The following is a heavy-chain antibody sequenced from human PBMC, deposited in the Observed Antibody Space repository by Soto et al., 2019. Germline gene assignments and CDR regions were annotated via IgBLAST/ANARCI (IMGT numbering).Heavy chain of an antibody. D-gene: IGHD3-16*01. CDR3: ASTTQLRSDAFDL. V-gene: IGHV1-18*01. J-gene: IGHJ4*02. Sequence: GASVKVSCKASGYTFTSYGISRVRQAPGQGLEWMGWISAYNGNTNYAQKLQGRVTMTTDTSTSTAYMELRSLRSDDTAVYYCASTTQLRSDAFDLWGQGTLVTLSS. CDR2: ISAYNGNT. CDR1: GYTFTSYG.